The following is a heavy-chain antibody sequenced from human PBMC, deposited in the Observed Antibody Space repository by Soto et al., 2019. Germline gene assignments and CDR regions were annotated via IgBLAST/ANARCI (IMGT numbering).Heavy chain of an antibody. D-gene: IGHD1-26*01. CDR2: MNPNSGNT. V-gene: IGHV1-8*01. Sequence: ASVKVSCKASGYTFTSYDINWVRQATGQGLEWMGWMNPNSGNTGYAQKFQGRVTMTRNTSISTAYMELSSLRSEDTAVYYCARAKISLVGYYYYGMDVWGQGTTVTVSS. J-gene: IGHJ6*02. CDR3: ARAKISLVGYYYYGMDV. CDR1: GYTFTSYD.